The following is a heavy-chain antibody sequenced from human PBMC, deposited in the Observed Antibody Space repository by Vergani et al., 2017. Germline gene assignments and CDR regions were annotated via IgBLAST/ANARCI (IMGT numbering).Heavy chain of an antibody. D-gene: IGHD3-3*01. J-gene: IGHJ2*01. CDR1: GGSISSYY. V-gene: IGHV4-59*01. CDR2: IHYSGST. CDR3: ARGDDFWSGSNWYFDL. Sequence: QVQLQESGPGLVKPSETLSLTCTVSGGSISSYYWSWIRQPPGKGLEWIGYIHYSGSTNYNPSLKSRVTISVDTSKNTFSLKLSPVTAADTAVYYCARGDDFWSGSNWYFDLWGRGTLVTVSS.